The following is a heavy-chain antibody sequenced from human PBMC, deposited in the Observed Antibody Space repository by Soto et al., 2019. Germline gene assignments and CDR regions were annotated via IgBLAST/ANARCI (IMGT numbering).Heavy chain of an antibody. V-gene: IGHV1-18*01. CDR3: ARDPYVCSWRNLDL. J-gene: IGHJ5*02. Sequence: ASVKVSCKASGYTFTNQGISWVRQAPGQGLEWVGWINTFHGNKDFAQKFQGRVTMTTDTSTSTAYMELRSLRSDDTAVYYCARDPYVCSWRNLDLWGQGTLVTVSS. CDR2: INTFHGNK. CDR1: GYTFTNQG. D-gene: IGHD3-10*02.